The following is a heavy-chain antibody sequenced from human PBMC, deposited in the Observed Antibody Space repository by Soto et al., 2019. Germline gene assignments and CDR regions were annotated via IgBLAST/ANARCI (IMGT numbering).Heavy chain of an antibody. Sequence: ASVKVSCKASGYTFTSYYMHWVRQAPGQGLEWMGIINPSGGSTSYAQKFQGRVTMTRDPSTSTVYMELSSLRSEDTAVYYCAREAYDSSGYYYIVTYYFDYLGQGTLVTVSS. J-gene: IGHJ4*02. CDR2: INPSGGST. V-gene: IGHV1-46*01. D-gene: IGHD3-22*01. CDR3: AREAYDSSGYYYIVTYYFDY. CDR1: GYTFTSYY.